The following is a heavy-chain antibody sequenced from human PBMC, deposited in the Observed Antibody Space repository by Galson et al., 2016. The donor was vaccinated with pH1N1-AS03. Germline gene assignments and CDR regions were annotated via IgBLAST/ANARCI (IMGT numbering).Heavy chain of an antibody. CDR2: IYWTDDI. CDR1: GFSLSTSGVG. CDR3: ARAYYGHVADWFDP. Sequence: PALVKPTQTLTLTCTFSGFSLSTSGVGVGWIRQAPGKALEWLAIIYWTDDIRYSPSLRNRLTITKDTSKSQVVLTMTNMDPVDTATYFCARAYYGHVADWFDPLGQGTLGTVSS. J-gene: IGHJ5*02. D-gene: IGHD4-17*01. V-gene: IGHV2-5*01.